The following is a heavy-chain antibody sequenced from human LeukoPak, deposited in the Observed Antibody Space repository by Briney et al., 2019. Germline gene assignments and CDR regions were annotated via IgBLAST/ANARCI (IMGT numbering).Heavy chain of an antibody. D-gene: IGHD2-15*01. Sequence: GESLRLSCAASGFTFSNHVMIWVRQAPGKGLEWVSGITASGDSTYYGDSVKGRFTMSRDNSKNTVYLQMNSLRVDDTAVYFCARRDIVVVVSASDYWGQGTLVTVSS. CDR2: ITASGDST. V-gene: IGHV3-23*01. CDR1: GFTFSNHV. CDR3: ARRDIVVVVSASDY. J-gene: IGHJ4*02.